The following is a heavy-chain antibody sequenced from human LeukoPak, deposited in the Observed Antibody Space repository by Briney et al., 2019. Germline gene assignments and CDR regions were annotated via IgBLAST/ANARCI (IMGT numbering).Heavy chain of an antibody. CDR1: GFTFSSYA. CDR3: AKGVVTTVTTPVDY. Sequence: GRSLRLSCAASGFTFSSYAMHWVRQAPGKGLEWVAVISYDGSNKYYADSVKGRFTISRDNSKNTLYLQMNSLRAEDTAVYYCAKGVVTTVTTPVDYWGQGTLVTVSS. J-gene: IGHJ4*02. CDR2: ISYDGSNK. V-gene: IGHV3-30*04. D-gene: IGHD4-17*01.